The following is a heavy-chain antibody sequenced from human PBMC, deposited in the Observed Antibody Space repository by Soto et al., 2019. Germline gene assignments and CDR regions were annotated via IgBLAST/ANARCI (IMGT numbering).Heavy chain of an antibody. CDR2: MNPNSGNT. J-gene: IGHJ5*02. CDR1: GYTFTSYD. CDR3: SRGGDKWLRRRWFDP. D-gene: IGHD5-12*01. V-gene: IGHV1-8*01. Sequence: ASVKVSCKASGYTFTSYDINWVRQATGQGLEWMGWMNPNSGNTGYAQKFQGRVTMTRNTSISTAYMELSSLRSEDTAVYYCSRGGDKWLRRRWFDPWGQGTLVTVSP.